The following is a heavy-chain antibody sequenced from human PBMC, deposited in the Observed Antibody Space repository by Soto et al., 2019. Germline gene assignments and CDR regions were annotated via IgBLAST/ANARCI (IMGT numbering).Heavy chain of an antibody. CDR2: IIPVFGTT. D-gene: IGHD4-17*01. CDR3: SIRNSYGRGDF. Sequence: QVQLVQSGAEVKKPGSSVRVSCKASGGTLNSYTISWVRQAHGQGLEWMGGIIPVFGTTDYAQKFQGRVTITADQSKGTAYLDLFSMRSEDTAIYYCSIRNSYGRGDFWGQGTLVTVSS. CDR1: GGTLNSYT. J-gene: IGHJ4*02. V-gene: IGHV1-69*01.